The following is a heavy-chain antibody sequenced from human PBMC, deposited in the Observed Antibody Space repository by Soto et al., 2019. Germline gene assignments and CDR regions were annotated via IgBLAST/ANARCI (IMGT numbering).Heavy chain of an antibody. Sequence: QVQLQESGPGLVKPSETLSLTCTVSGGSISSYYWSWIRQPPGKGLEWIGYIYYSGSTNYNPSLKIRFTISVDTSKNQFSLKLSSVTAADTAVYYCARHGPIAAAGTVFDYWGQGTLVTVSS. D-gene: IGHD6-13*01. CDR3: ARHGPIAAAGTVFDY. J-gene: IGHJ4*02. V-gene: IGHV4-59*08. CDR2: IYYSGST. CDR1: GGSISSYY.